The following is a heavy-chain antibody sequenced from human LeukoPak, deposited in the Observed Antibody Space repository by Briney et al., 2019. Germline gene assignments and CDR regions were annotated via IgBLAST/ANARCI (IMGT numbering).Heavy chain of an antibody. V-gene: IGHV3-30*02. D-gene: IGHD2-8*02. CDR1: GFTFSSYG. J-gene: IGHJ5*02. Sequence: GGSLRLSCAASGFTFSSYGMHWVRQAPVKGLEWVAFIRYDGSNKYYADSVKGRFTISRDNSKNTLYLQMNSLRAEDTAVYYCARDWPGVSGAGGLSWGQGTLVTVSS. CDR3: ARDWPGVSGAGGLS. CDR2: IRYDGSNK.